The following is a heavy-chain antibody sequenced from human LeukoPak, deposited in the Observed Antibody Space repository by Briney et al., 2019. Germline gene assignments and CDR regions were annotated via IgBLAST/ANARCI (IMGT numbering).Heavy chain of an antibody. CDR3: ARSRTGYYRYLDS. D-gene: IGHD3-9*01. Sequence: PSETLSLTCAVYGGSFSGYYWSWIRQPPGKGLEWIGEINHSGSTNYNPSLKSRVTISVDRSKNRFSLKLNSVTAADTAVYYCARSRTGYYRYLDSWGQGTLVTVSS. V-gene: IGHV4-34*01. CDR2: INHSGST. J-gene: IGHJ4*02. CDR1: GGSFSGYY.